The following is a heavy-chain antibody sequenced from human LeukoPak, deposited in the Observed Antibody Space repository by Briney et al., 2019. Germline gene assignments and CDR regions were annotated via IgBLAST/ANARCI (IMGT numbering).Heavy chain of an antibody. V-gene: IGHV4-59*08. J-gene: IGHJ4*02. D-gene: IGHD3-22*01. CDR1: GGSISSYY. CDR2: IYYSWST. Sequence: SETLSLTCTVSGGSISSYYWSWIRQPPGKGLEWIGYIYYSWSTNYNPSLKSRVTISIDTSKHQFSLELSSVTAADTAVYYCARLYDSSSYFDYWGQGTLVTVSS. CDR3: ARLYDSSSYFDY.